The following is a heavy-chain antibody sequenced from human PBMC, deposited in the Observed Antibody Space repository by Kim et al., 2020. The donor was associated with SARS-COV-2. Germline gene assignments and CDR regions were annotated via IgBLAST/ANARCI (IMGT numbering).Heavy chain of an antibody. CDR3: VKDSSAIVYFDS. J-gene: IGHJ4*02. Sequence: GGSLRLSCVGSGFNFDDYSMHWVRQAPGKRLEWLAVINWDASRTYYANSVKGRFTVSRDNTKNSLYLQMNSLTTEDTAFYHCVKDSSAIVYFDSWGLGTL. D-gene: IGHD3-22*01. CDR1: GFNFDDYS. V-gene: IGHV3-43*01. CDR2: INWDASRT.